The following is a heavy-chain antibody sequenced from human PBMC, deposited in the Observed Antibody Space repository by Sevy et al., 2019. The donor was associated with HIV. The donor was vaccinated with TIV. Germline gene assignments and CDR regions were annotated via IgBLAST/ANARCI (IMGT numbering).Heavy chain of an antibody. V-gene: IGHV4-61*02. CDR2: IYTSGST. CDR3: ARGAVTYYYYYYGMDV. D-gene: IGHD1-26*01. Sequence: SETLSLTCTVSGGSISSGSYYWSWIRQPAGNGLEWIGRIYTSGSTNYNPSLKSRVTMSVDTSKNQFSLKLSSVTAADTAVYYCARGAVTYYYYYYGMDVWGQGTTVTVSS. CDR1: GGSISSGSYY. J-gene: IGHJ6*02.